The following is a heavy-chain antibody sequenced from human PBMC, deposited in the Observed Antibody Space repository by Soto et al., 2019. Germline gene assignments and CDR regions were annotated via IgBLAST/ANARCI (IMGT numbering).Heavy chain of an antibody. CDR1: GYTFTSYA. Sequence: ASVKVSCKASGYTFTSYAMHWVRQAPGQRLEWMGWINAGNGNTKYSQKFQGRVTITRDTSASTAYMELSSLRSEDTAVYYCARAVVVAATTNWFDPWGQGTLVTVSS. CDR3: ARAVVVAATTNWFDP. V-gene: IGHV1-3*01. CDR2: INAGNGNT. D-gene: IGHD2-15*01. J-gene: IGHJ5*02.